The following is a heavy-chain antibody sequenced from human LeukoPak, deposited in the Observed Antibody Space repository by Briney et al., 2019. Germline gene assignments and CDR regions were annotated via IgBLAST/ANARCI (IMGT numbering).Heavy chain of an antibody. CDR2: ISSSSSYI. J-gene: IGHJ4*02. V-gene: IGHV3-21*01. CDR1: GFTFSSYS. CDR3: ARRRAYCSSTSCYILDY. Sequence: GGSLRLSCAASGFTFSSYSMNWVRQAPGKGLEWVSSISSSSSYIYYADSVKGRFTISRDNAKNSLYLQMNSLRAEDTAVYYCARRRAYCSSTSCYILDYWGQGTPVTVSS. D-gene: IGHD2-2*02.